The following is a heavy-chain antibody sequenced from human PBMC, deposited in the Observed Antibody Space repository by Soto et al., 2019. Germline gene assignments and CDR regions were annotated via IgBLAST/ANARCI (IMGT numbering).Heavy chain of an antibody. CDR3: VRETYYYDSKTFDY. V-gene: IGHV4-59*12. CDR1: GGSLSSYY. Sequence: PSETLSLTCVVSGGSLSSYYWSWIRQPPGKGLEWIGYIYYSGSTNYNPSLKSRVTISVDTSKNQFSLKLSSVTAADTAVYYCVRETYYYDSKTFDYWGQGTLVTVSS. J-gene: IGHJ4*02. D-gene: IGHD3-22*01. CDR2: IYYSGST.